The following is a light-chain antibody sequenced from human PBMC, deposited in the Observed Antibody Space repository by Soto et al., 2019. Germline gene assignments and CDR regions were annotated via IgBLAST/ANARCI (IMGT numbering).Light chain of an antibody. Sequence: DIQMTQSPSSLSASVGDRVTLTCRASQVIGNNLGWYQQKPGKAPKRLIYAAYTLEGGVPSRFSGSGSPTEFTLTISSLQPEDFATYYCLQHHTYLFAFGQGTKLEI. J-gene: IGKJ2*01. CDR2: AAY. V-gene: IGKV1-17*01. CDR1: QVIGNN. CDR3: LQHHTYLFA.